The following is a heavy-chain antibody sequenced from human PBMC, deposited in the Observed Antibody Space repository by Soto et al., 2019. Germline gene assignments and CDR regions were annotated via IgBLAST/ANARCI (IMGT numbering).Heavy chain of an antibody. Sequence: GESLKISCKGSGYSFTSYWISWVRQMPGKGLEWMGRIDPSDSYTNYSPSFQGHVTISADKSISTAYLQWSSLKASDTAMYYCARRRLHENNYYYYGMDVWGQGTTVTVSS. CDR2: IDPSDSYT. CDR1: GYSFTSYW. CDR3: ARRRLHENNYYYYGMDV. D-gene: IGHD4-17*01. J-gene: IGHJ6*02. V-gene: IGHV5-10-1*01.